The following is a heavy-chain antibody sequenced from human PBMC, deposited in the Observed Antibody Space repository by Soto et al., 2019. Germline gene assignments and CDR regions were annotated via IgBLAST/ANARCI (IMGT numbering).Heavy chain of an antibody. CDR1: GYTFTSYY. CDR3: ARVLQVVPATAEAFDY. CDR2: INPSGGST. Sequence: ASVKVSCKASGYTFTSYYMHWVRQAPGQGLEWMGIINPSGGSTSYAQKFQGRVTMTRDTSTSTVYMELSSLRSEDTAVYYCARVLQVVPATAEAFDYWGQGTLVTSPQ. D-gene: IGHD2-2*01. V-gene: IGHV1-46*01. J-gene: IGHJ4*02.